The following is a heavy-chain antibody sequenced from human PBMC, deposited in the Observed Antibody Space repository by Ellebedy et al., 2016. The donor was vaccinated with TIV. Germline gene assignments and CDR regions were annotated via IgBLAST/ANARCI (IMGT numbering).Heavy chain of an antibody. D-gene: IGHD3-22*01. V-gene: IGHV3-23*01. J-gene: IGHJ3*02. CDR3: ARARNAPFTGDFDNSGYVASDI. Sequence: GESLKISCAVSGLTFRQFAMSWVRQSPGKGLEWVSAINGGDETTYYADSVKGRFTMSRDNAKNSLFLQMNRLRAEETAVYYCARARNAPFTGDFDNSGYVASDIWGPGTLVTVSS. CDR1: GLTFRQFA. CDR2: INGGDETT.